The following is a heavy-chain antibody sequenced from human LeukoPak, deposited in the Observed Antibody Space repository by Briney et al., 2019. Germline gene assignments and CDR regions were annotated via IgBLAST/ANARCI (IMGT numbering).Heavy chain of an antibody. CDR3: ARSSIVVVSILDY. J-gene: IGHJ4*02. Sequence: GGSLRLSCTASGFTFGVYAMSWFRQAPGKGLEYVSAISSNGGSTSYANSVKGRFTISRDNSKNTLYLQMGSLRAEDMAVYYCARSSIVVVSILDYWGQGTLVTVSS. V-gene: IGHV3-64*01. D-gene: IGHD2-2*01. CDR2: ISSNGGST. CDR1: GFTFGVYA.